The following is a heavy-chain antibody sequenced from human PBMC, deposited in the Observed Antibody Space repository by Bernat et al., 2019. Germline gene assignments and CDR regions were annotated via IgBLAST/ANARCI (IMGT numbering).Heavy chain of an antibody. CDR3: TSYLGGSYRETYYYYGMDV. CDR2: TNAGNGNT. Sequence: QVQLVQSGAEVKKPGASVKVSCKASGYTFTSYAMHWVRQAPGQRLEWMGWTNAGNGNTNYAQKLQGRDTMTTDTSTSTDYMELRSLRSDDTAVCYCTSYLGGSYRETYYYYGMDVWGQGTTVTVSS. J-gene: IGHJ6*02. D-gene: IGHD1-26*01. CDR1: GYTFTSYA. V-gene: IGHV1-3*01.